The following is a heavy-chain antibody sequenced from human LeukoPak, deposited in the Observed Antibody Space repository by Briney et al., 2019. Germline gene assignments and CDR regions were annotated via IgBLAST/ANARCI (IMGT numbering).Heavy chain of an antibody. Sequence: GGSLRLSCAASGFTFSSFDMHWVRQPTGQGLEWVSTIGTASDTYYPGSVEGRFPPSRDNAKNSLYLQMNSLTAGDTAVYYCARGPPRGKYYYMDVWGKGTTVTVSS. J-gene: IGHJ6*03. V-gene: IGHV3-13*01. D-gene: IGHD1-1*01. CDR2: IGTASDT. CDR3: ARGPPRGKYYYMDV. CDR1: GFTFSSFD.